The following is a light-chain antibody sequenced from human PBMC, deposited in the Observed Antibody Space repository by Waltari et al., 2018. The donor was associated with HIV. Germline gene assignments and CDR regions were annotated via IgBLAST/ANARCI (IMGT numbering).Light chain of an antibody. Sequence: QSALTQPASVSGSPGQSITISCTGTSSDIGAYEYVSWYRQHPDKAPQLLIYDVFYRPSGVSHRFSGSKSANTASLTISGLQAKDEAVYSCSSYTTTNTIIFGGGTKLTVL. CDR1: SSDIGAYEY. V-gene: IGLV2-14*03. CDR2: DVF. J-gene: IGLJ2*01. CDR3: SSYTTTNTII.